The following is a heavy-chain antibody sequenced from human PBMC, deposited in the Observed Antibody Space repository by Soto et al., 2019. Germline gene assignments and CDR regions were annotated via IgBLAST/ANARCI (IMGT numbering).Heavy chain of an antibody. CDR3: ARESGSYDPLDY. D-gene: IGHD1-26*01. J-gene: IGHJ4*02. Sequence: SETLSLTCTVSGVSITSYYWSWIRQPPGKGLEWVGYIYYSGSTRYNPSLRSRVTISIDTSKSQFSMKMTSVTAADTAMYYCARESGSYDPLDYWGQGTLVTVSS. CDR2: IYYSGST. CDR1: GVSITSYY. V-gene: IGHV4-59*01.